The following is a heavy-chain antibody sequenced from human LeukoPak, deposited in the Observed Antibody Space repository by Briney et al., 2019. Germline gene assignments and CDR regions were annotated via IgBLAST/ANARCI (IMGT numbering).Heavy chain of an antibody. CDR1: GFSFSAFA. J-gene: IGHJ1*01. D-gene: IGHD4-17*01. Sequence: PGGSLRLSCAASGFSFSAFAMHWVRQAPGKGLEWLAFIKYDGSEKYHADSVKGRLTISRDNSKETLYLQMNSLRGEDTAVYYCVKDRAASTTGGYFESWGQGAPVIVSS. V-gene: IGHV3-30*02. CDR3: VKDRAASTTGGYFES. CDR2: IKYDGSEK.